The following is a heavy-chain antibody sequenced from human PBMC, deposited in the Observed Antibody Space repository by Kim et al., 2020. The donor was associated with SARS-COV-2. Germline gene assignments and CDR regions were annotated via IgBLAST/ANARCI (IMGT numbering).Heavy chain of an antibody. CDR3: ARVAKTVAGSEIDY. CDR2: INHSGST. J-gene: IGHJ4*02. Sequence: SETLSLTCAVYGGSFSGYYWSWIRQPPGKGLEWIGEINHSGSTNYNPSLKSRVTISVDTSKNQFSLKLSSVTAADTAVYYCARVAKTVAGSEIDYWGQGTLVTVSS. CDR1: GGSFSGYY. V-gene: IGHV4-34*01. D-gene: IGHD6-19*01.